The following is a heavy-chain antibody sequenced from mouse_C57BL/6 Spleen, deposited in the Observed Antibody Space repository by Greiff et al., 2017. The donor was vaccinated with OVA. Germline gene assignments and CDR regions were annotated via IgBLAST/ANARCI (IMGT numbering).Heavy chain of an antibody. J-gene: IGHJ4*01. V-gene: IGHV1-9*01. Sequence: QVQLQQSGAELMKPGASVKLSCKATGYTFTGYWIEWVKQRPGHGLEWIGEILPGSGSTNYNEKFKGKATLTADTSSNTAYMQLSSLTTEDSAIYYCARGLRRDAMDYWGQGTSVTVSS. CDR3: ARGLRRDAMDY. CDR1: GYTFTGYW. CDR2: ILPGSGST.